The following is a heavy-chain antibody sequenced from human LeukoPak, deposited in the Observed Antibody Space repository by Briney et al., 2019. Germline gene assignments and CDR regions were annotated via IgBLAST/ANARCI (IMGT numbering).Heavy chain of an antibody. CDR3: ARVQLVDYYYYSYMDV. CDR2: ISGNGGST. J-gene: IGHJ6*03. V-gene: IGHV3-20*04. CDR1: GFTFSSYA. Sequence: GGSLRLSCAASGFTFSSYAMSWVRQAPGKGLEWVSGISGNGGSTGYADSVKGRFTISRDNAKNSLYLQMNSLRAEDTALYYCARVQLVDYYYYSYMDVWGKGTTVTVSS. D-gene: IGHD6-6*01.